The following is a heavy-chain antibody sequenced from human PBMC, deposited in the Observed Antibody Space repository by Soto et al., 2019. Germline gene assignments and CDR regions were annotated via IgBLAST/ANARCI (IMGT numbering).Heavy chain of an antibody. Sequence: QITLNESGPTVVKPTETLTLTCTFSGFSLTTSGVGVGWVRQSPGKAPEWLAFIYWDDDNRYSTSLKSRLTTTKDTSQNQVVLTMAHVDPADTATYYCAHRVLRAVFGLVTTTAIYFDFWGQGTPVVVSS. CDR2: IYWDDDN. J-gene: IGHJ4*02. CDR1: GFSLTTSGVG. V-gene: IGHV2-5*02. CDR3: AHRVLRAVFGLVTTTAIYFDF. D-gene: IGHD3-3*01.